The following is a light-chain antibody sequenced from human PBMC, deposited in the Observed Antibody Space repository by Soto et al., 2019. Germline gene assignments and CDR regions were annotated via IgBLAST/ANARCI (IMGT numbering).Light chain of an antibody. CDR1: SIDVGDNNY. CDR2: EVS. V-gene: IGLV2-14*01. J-gene: IGLJ1*01. CDR3: SSYTTSSTPSYV. Sequence: QSALAQPASVSGSPGQSITISCSGSSIDVGDNNYVSWYQHHPGKAPKLIIYEVSNRPSGVSNRFSGSSSDNTASLTISGLLPADEDDYYCSSYTTSSTPSYVFGTGTKLTVL.